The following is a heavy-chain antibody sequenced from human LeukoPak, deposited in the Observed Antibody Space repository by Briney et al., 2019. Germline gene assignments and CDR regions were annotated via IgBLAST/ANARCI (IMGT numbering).Heavy chain of an antibody. D-gene: IGHD3-9*01. J-gene: IGHJ4*02. V-gene: IGHV3-23*01. Sequence: GGSLRLSCAASGFTFSSYAMSWIRQAPGKGLEWVSSISSSGGSTYYADSVKGRFTISGDNSKNTLYLQMNSLRAEDTAVYYCAKGVDYDILTDWGQGTLVTVSS. CDR2: ISSSGGST. CDR3: AKGVDYDILTD. CDR1: GFTFSSYA.